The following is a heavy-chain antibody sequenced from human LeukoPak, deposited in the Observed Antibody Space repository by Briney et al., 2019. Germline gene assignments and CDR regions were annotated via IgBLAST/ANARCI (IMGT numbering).Heavy chain of an antibody. D-gene: IGHD2-2*01. V-gene: IGHV1-2*02. CDR2: INPNSGGT. J-gene: IGHJ5*02. CDR1: GYTFTGYY. Sequence: ASVTVSCTASGYTFTGYYMHWVRQAPEQGLEWMGWINPNSGGTNYAQKFQGRVTMTRDTSISTAYMELSRLGSDDTAVYYCARGTLGYCSSTSCPNWFDPWGQGTLVTVSS. CDR3: ARGTLGYCSSTSCPNWFDP.